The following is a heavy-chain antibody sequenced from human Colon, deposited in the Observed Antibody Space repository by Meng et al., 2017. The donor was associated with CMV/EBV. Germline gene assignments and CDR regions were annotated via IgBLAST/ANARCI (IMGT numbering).Heavy chain of an antibody. CDR1: GFTFNKYA. D-gene: IGHD4/OR15-4a*01. CDR2: ISSSSSFL. CDR3: ARGADYDF. J-gene: IGHJ4*02. V-gene: IGHV3-21*01. Sequence: GESLKISCVDSGFTFNKYAIHWVRQAPGKGLEWVSSISSSSSFLYYEDSLKGRFTVSRDNAKNSLFLQMNRLRPEDTAVYYCARGADYDFWGQGTLVTVSS.